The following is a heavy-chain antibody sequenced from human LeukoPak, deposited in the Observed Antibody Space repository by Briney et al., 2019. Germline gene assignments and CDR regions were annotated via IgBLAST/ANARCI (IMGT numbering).Heavy chain of an antibody. CDR2: LYCTGDA. V-gene: IGHV4-59*02. CDR1: GVSVTNYF. D-gene: IGHD3-22*01. J-gene: IGHJ3*02. CDR3: ARFYDSPISAFDM. Sequence: PETLSLSCTVSGVSVTNYFWSWIRQPPGKGLEWVAYLYCTGDADYNTSLNSRLSVSVDTSKNQFTLRLSSVTAADTATYYCARFYDSPISAFDMWGQGTMVTVSS.